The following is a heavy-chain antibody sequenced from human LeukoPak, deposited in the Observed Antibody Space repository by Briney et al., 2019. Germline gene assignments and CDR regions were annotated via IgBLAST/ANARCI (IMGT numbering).Heavy chain of an antibody. CDR2: INHSGST. D-gene: IGHD1-7*01. Sequence: SETLSLTCAVYGGSFSGYYWSWIRQPPGKGLEWIGEINHSGSTNYNPSLKSRVTISVDTSKNQFSPKLSSVTAADTAVYYCARVGKTGTTGDFDYWGQGTLVTVSS. J-gene: IGHJ4*02. CDR3: ARVGKTGTTGDFDY. V-gene: IGHV4-34*01. CDR1: GGSFSGYY.